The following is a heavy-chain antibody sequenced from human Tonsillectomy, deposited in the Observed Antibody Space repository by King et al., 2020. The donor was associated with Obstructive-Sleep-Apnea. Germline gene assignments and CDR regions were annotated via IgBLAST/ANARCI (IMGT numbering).Heavy chain of an antibody. CDR2: ISGGGGTT. Sequence: VQLVESGGGLVQSGGSLRLSCAVSGFTFSSYAMNWVRQAPGKGLEWVSVISGGGGTTYYADSVRGRFTISRDNSKNTLYLKMNSLRADDTAVYYCARGVGTYLGDAFDIWGQGTLVTVSS. D-gene: IGHD1-26*01. V-gene: IGHV3-23*04. CDR1: GFTFSSYA. J-gene: IGHJ3*02. CDR3: ARGVGTYLGDAFDI.